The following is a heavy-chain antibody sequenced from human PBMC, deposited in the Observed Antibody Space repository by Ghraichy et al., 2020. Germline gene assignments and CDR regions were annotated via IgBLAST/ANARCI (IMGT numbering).Heavy chain of an antibody. J-gene: IGHJ3*02. CDR2: IYSGGET. CDR1: GFTVSNSY. CDR3: ARAASWAFAI. Sequence: GESLNISCAASGFTVSNSYMGWVRQAPGKGLEWVSYIYSGGETFYADSVKGRFAISRDSSKNTVYLQMNNLRAEDTAVYYCARAASWAFAIWGQGTVVTVSS. V-gene: IGHV3-53*01. D-gene: IGHD6-25*01.